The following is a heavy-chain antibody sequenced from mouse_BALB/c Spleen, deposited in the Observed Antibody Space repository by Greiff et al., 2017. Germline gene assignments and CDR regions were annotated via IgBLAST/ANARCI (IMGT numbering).Heavy chain of an antibody. CDR3: ARGYYYGSQAWFAY. CDR2: ISDGGSYT. D-gene: IGHD1-1*01. CDR1: GFTFSDYY. V-gene: IGHV5-4*02. Sequence: EVQLVESGGGLVKPGGSLKLSCAASGFTFSDYYMYWVRQTPEKRLEWVATISDGGSYTYYPDSVKGRFTISRDNAKNNLYLQMSSLKSEDTAMYYCARGYYYGSQAWFAYWGQGTLVTVSA. J-gene: IGHJ3*01.